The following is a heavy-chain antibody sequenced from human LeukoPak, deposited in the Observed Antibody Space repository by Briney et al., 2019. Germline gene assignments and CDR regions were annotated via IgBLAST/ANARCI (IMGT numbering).Heavy chain of an antibody. CDR1: GGSISSSSYY. CDR2: IYYSGST. Sequence: SETLSLTCTVSGGSISSSSYYWGWIRQPPGKGLEWIGSIYYSGSTYYNPSLKSRVTISVDTSKNQFSLKLSSVTAADTAVYYCASLGYSSNQGAFDYWGQGTLVTVSS. J-gene: IGHJ4*02. CDR3: ASLGYSSNQGAFDY. D-gene: IGHD6-13*01. V-gene: IGHV4-39*01.